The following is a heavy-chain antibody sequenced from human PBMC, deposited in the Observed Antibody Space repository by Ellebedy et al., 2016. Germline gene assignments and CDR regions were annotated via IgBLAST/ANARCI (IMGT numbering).Heavy chain of an antibody. D-gene: IGHD3-10*01. CDR3: ARTQIRFGESTSPVDS. Sequence: ASVKVSCXASGYTYNNYGISWVRQAPGQGLQWMGWISCYNGNANYAEKLQGRVAMTTDTSTSTAYMELRSLTSDDTAVYYCARTQIRFGESTSPVDSWGQGTLVTVS. J-gene: IGHJ4*02. V-gene: IGHV1-18*04. CDR1: GYTYNNYG. CDR2: ISCYNGNA.